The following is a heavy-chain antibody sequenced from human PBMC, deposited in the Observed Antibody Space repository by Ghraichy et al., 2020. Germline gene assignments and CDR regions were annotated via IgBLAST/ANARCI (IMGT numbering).Heavy chain of an antibody. J-gene: IGHJ4*02. Sequence: GGSLRLSCAASGFTFSTYAMSWVRQAPGKGLEWVSTIGGSDYSTYYADSVKGRFTISRDNSKNTLYLQMNSLRGDDTAVYFCAKDDASGSYDDYWGQGTLVTVYS. D-gene: IGHD1-26*01. CDR1: GFTFSTYA. V-gene: IGHV3-23*01. CDR2: IGGSDYST. CDR3: AKDDASGSYDDY.